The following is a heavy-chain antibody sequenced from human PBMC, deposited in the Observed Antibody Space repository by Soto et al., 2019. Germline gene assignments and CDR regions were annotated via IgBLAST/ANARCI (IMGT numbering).Heavy chain of an antibody. CDR3: ARLVYDTRLNYMYFDF. V-gene: IGHV4-4*02. Sequence: QVKLQESGPGLATPSGTLSLTCAVSGVSISSGNWWTWVRQSPQRGLEYIGEIFHDGTANYYPSFETRFSISVNTSTYQFSLKLTSVTAADTAIYFCARLVYDTRLNYMYFDFWGQGTLVTVSS. D-gene: IGHD3-10*01. CDR1: GVSISSGNW. CDR2: IFHDGTA. J-gene: IGHJ4*02.